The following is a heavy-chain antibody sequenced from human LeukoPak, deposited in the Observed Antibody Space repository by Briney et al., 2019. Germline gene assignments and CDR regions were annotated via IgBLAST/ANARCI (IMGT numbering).Heavy chain of an antibody. CDR3: ARDHLTTNPGY. J-gene: IGHJ4*02. CDR2: ISAYNGNT. D-gene: IGHD4/OR15-4a*01. CDR1: GYTFTSYG. V-gene: IGHV1-18*01. Sequence: GASVKVSCKAFGYTFTSYGISWVRQAPGQGLEWMGRISAYNGNTNYAQKLQGRVTMTTDTSTSTAYMELRSLRSDDTAVYYCARDHLTTNPGYWGQGTLVTVSS.